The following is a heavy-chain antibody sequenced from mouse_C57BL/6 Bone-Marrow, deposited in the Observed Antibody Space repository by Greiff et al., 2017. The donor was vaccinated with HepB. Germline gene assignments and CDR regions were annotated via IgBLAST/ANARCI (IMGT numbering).Heavy chain of an antibody. V-gene: IGHV7-1*01. Sequence: EVKVVESGGGLVQSGRSLRLSCATSGFTFSDFYMEWVRQAPGKGLEWIAASRNKANDYTTEYSASVKGRFIVSRDTSQSILYLQMNALRAEDTAIYYCARDANYGYDRWYFDVWGTGTTVTVSS. CDR2: SRNKANDYTT. CDR1: GFTFSDFY. CDR3: ARDANYGYDRWYFDV. J-gene: IGHJ1*03. D-gene: IGHD2-2*01.